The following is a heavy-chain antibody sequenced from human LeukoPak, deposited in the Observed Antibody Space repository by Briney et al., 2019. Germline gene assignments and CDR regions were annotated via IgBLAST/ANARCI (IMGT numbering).Heavy chain of an antibody. CDR1: GYTFTGYY. D-gene: IGHD1-26*01. V-gene: IGHV1-18*04. CDR3: ARWGGIRIAGASYYFDY. CDR2: ISAYNGNT. Sequence: ASVKVSCKASGYTFTGYYMHWVRQAPGQGLEWMGWISAYNGNTNYAQKLQGRVTMTTDTSTSTAYMELRSLRSDDTAVYYCARWGGIRIAGASYYFDYWGQGTLVTVSS. J-gene: IGHJ4*02.